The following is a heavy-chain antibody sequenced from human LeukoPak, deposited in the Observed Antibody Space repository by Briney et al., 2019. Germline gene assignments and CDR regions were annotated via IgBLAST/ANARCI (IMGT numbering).Heavy chain of an antibody. D-gene: IGHD6-19*01. CDR3: ARGTLMGTSSGVGYYYYYGMDV. CDR1: GGTFSSYA. Sequence: ASVKVSCKASGGTFSSYAISWVRQAPGQGLEWMGGIIPIFGTANYAQKFRGRVTITADESTSTAYMELSSLRSEDTAVYYCARGTLMGTSSGVGYYYYYGMDVWGQGTTVTVSS. J-gene: IGHJ6*02. V-gene: IGHV1-69*13. CDR2: IIPIFGTA.